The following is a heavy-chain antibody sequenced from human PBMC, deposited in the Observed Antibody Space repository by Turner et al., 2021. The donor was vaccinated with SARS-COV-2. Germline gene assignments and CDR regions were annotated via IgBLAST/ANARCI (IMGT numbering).Heavy chain of an antibody. CDR1: GDSMNTYQWT. V-gene: IGHV4-59*12. Sequence: QVQLQESGPGLVKPSETLSLTFSVSGDSMNTYQWTWSWIRQPPGKGLEWVGYIQSSGYPQYNPYLKSRVNILGEKAKNQFALKVNSVTAADTAGYYCARFKIGRGVNWFEPGGQGTLVTVSS. CDR2: IQSSGYP. D-gene: IGHD1-26*01. J-gene: IGHJ5*02. CDR3: ARFKIGRGVNWFEP.